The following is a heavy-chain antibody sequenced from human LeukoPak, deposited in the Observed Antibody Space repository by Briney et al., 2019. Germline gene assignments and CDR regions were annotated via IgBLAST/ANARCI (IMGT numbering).Heavy chain of an antibody. CDR2: ISAYNDNT. V-gene: IGHV1-18*04. D-gene: IGHD6-25*01. CDR1: GYTFTSYY. CDR3: ARDTYSSDWPKYSYYAMDL. Sequence: GASVKVSCKASGYTFTSYYMHWVRQAPGQGLEWMGWISAYNDNTNYAQKLQGRVTMTTDTSTSTAYMELRSLRSDDTAVYYCARDTYSSDWPKYSYYAMDLWGQGTTVTVSS. J-gene: IGHJ6*02.